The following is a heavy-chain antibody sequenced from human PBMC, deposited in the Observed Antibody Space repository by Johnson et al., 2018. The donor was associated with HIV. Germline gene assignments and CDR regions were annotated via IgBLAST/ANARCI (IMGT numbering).Heavy chain of an antibody. CDR1: GFTFSNYP. Sequence: HVQLVESGGGVVQPGPSLRLSSAASGFTFSNYPLPWVRQAPGKGLEWVAVISFDGTNNFYAESVKGLSTISRDNSNNTLYLQMNSLRPEDTGVYYCVKDKFMFLENPVDAFDVWGQGTMVTFSS. D-gene: IGHD3-3*01. CDR3: VKDKFMFLENPVDAFDV. V-gene: IGHV3-30-3*01. J-gene: IGHJ3*01. CDR2: ISFDGTNN.